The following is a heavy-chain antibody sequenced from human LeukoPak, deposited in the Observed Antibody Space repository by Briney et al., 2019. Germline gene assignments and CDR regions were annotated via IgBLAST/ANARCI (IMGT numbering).Heavy chain of an antibody. V-gene: IGHV1-2*02. CDR1: GYTFTACY. J-gene: IGHJ6*02. Sequence: ASVKVSCKPSGYTFTACYLHWVRQAPGQGLEWMGWINPDSGGTNYAQKFQGRVTMTRDTSINTAYMVLSSLRSDDTAVYHCARGGRADYGMDVWGQGTTVTVSS. CDR2: INPDSGGT. CDR3: ARGGRADYGMDV. D-gene: IGHD6-25*01.